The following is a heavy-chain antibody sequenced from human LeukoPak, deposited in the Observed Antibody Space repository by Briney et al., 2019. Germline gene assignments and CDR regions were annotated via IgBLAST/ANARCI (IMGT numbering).Heavy chain of an antibody. Sequence: ASVKVSCKASGYTFTSYGVSWVRQAPGQGLEWMGWISGYNGNTDYAQKFQGRVTMTTDTSTTTAYMELRSLRSDDTAVYYCARDGSLVYSSSSGDYWGQGTLVTASS. J-gene: IGHJ4*02. V-gene: IGHV1-18*01. CDR1: GYTFTSYG. D-gene: IGHD6-6*01. CDR2: ISGYNGNT. CDR3: ARDGSLVYSSSSGDY.